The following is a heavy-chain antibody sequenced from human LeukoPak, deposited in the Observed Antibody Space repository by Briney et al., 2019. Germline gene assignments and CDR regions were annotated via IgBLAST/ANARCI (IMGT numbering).Heavy chain of an antibody. D-gene: IGHD6-13*01. CDR1: GFTFSSYS. J-gene: IGHJ4*02. Sequence: GGSLRLSCAASGFTFSSYSMNWVRQAPGKGLEWVSSISGSSSYIYYADSVKGRFTISRDNAKNSLYLQMNSLRAEDTAVYYCARDGGSGAAGFDYWGQGTLVTVSS. CDR2: ISGSSSYI. CDR3: ARDGGSGAAGFDY. V-gene: IGHV3-21*01.